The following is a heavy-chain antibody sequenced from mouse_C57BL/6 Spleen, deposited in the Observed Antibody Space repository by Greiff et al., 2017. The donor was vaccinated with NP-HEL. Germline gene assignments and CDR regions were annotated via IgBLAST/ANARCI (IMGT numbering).Heavy chain of an antibody. Sequence: VQLQQSGAELVRPGTSVKVSCKASGYAFTNYLIEWVKQRPGQGLEWIGVINPGSGGTNYNQKFKGKATLTADKSSSTAYMQRSSLTSEDSAVYFCARKGDYDSNYYAMDYWGQGTSVTVSS. CDR1: GYAFTNYL. V-gene: IGHV1-54*01. CDR2: INPGSGGT. J-gene: IGHJ4*01. CDR3: ARKGDYDSNYYAMDY. D-gene: IGHD2-4*01.